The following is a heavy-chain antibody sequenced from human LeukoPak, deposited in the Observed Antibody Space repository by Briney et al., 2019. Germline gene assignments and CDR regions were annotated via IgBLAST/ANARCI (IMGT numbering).Heavy chain of an antibody. V-gene: IGHV3-21*01. CDR1: GFTFSSYS. D-gene: IGHD4-11*01. CDR2: ISGSSSSI. J-gene: IGHJ4*02. Sequence: GGSLRLSCAASGFTFSSYSMNWVRQAPGKGLEWVSSISGSSSSISNADSVMGRFTISRDNSKNSVYLQMNNLRAEDTAVYYCAVSAVSTIGFDYWGQGTLVTVSS. CDR3: AVSAVSTIGFDY.